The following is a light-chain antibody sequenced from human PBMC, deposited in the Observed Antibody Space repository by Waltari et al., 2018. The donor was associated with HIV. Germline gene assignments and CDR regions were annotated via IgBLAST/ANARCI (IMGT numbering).Light chain of an antibody. V-gene: IGKV4-1*01. J-gene: IGKJ3*01. CDR1: QSVFYSSNNKNY. Sequence: DIVMTQSPDSLAVSLGERATINCKSSQSVFYSSNNKNYLAWYQQKPRQPPKLLIYWASTRESGVPDRFSGSGSGTDFTLTISSLQAEDVAVYYCQQYYSIPFTFGPGTKVDIK. CDR3: QQYYSIPFT. CDR2: WAS.